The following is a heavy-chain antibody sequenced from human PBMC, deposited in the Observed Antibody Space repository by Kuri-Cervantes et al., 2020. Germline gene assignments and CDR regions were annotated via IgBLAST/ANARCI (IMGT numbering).Heavy chain of an antibody. D-gene: IGHD1-7*01. CDR1: GFTFSSYN. V-gene: IGHV3-21*01. Sequence: ETLSLTCAASGFTFSSYNMNWVRQAPGKGLEWVSSISSSSSYIYYADSVKGRFTISRDNAKNSLYLQMNSLRAEDTAVYYCASYNWNYDFDPWGQGTLVTVSS. J-gene: IGHJ5*02. CDR2: ISSSSSYI. CDR3: ASYNWNYDFDP.